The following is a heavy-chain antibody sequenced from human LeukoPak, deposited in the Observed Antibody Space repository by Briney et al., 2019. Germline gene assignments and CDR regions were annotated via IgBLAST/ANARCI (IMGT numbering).Heavy chain of an antibody. J-gene: IGHJ4*02. CDR1: GLTFSSYW. D-gene: IGHD3-9*01. Sequence: GGSLRLSCAASGLTFSSYWMSWVRQAPGKGLEWVANIKQDGSEKYYVDSVKGRFTISRDNAKNSLYLQMNSLRAEDTAVYYCAMNFDWLPSRVDYWGQGTLVTVSS. CDR3: AMNFDWLPSRVDY. V-gene: IGHV3-7*01. CDR2: IKQDGSEK.